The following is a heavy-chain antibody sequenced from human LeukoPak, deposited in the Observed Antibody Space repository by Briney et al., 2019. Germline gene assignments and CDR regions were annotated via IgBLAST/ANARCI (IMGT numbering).Heavy chain of an antibody. CDR2: IYYSGST. CDR1: GGSISSSSYY. CDR3: ARYYYDSSGYSYYFDY. Sequence: SETLSLTCTVSGGSISSSSYYWGWIRQPPGKGLEWIGSIYYSGSTYYNPSLKSRVTISVDTSKNQFSLKLSSVTAADTAVYYCARYYYDSSGYSYYFDYWGQGTLVTVSS. D-gene: IGHD3-22*01. J-gene: IGHJ4*02. V-gene: IGHV4-39*07.